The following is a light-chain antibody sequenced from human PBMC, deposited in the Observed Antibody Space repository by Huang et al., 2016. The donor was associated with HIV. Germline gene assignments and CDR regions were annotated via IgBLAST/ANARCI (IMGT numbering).Light chain of an antibody. Sequence: DIQMTQSPSSVSASVGDRVTITCRASQDIGYWLAWYQQKPGLAPKLLIYAASSLQSGVPARFSGSGSGTDFTLIISRLQPEDCATYFGQQANTFPLTFAGGTKVEIK. CDR2: AAS. CDR3: QQANTFPLT. CDR1: QDIGYW. V-gene: IGKV1-12*01. J-gene: IGKJ4*01.